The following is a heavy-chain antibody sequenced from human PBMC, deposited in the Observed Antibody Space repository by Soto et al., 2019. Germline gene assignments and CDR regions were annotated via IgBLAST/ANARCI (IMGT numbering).Heavy chain of an antibody. V-gene: IGHV3-33*01. Sequence: QVQLVESGGGMVQPGRSLRLSCAASGFIFSNNGFHWVRQAPGKGLEWVSLTSHDGRDNHYADSVKGRFTISRDNAKNTVFLQMNSLRVEDTAVYVCARWGGSMSSGYYIDYWGQGTLVTVSS. D-gene: IGHD3-10*01. CDR3: ARWGGSMSSGYYIDY. CDR1: GFIFSNNG. CDR2: TSHDGRDN. J-gene: IGHJ4*02.